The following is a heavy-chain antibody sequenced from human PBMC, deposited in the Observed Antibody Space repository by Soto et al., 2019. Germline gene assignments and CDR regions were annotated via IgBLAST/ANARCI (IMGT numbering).Heavy chain of an antibody. CDR3: ARALPGTVRGGGWFDP. J-gene: IGHJ5*02. Sequence: QVQLVESGGGVVQPGRSLRLSCAASGFTFSSYAMHWVRQAPGKGLEWVAVISYDGSNKYYADSVKGRFTISRDNSKNTLYLQMNSLRAEDTAVYYCARALPGTVRGGGWFDPWGQGTLVTVSS. V-gene: IGHV3-30-3*01. CDR2: ISYDGSNK. D-gene: IGHD3-10*01. CDR1: GFTFSSYA.